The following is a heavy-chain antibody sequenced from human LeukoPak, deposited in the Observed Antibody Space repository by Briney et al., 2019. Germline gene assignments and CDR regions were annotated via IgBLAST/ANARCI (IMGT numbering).Heavy chain of an antibody. D-gene: IGHD3-22*01. CDR1: GYTFTGYY. CDR3: ARDWPYYYDSSGYFDY. CDR2: ISTYNGNT. V-gene: IGHV1-18*04. J-gene: IGHJ4*02. Sequence: ASVKVSCKASGYTFTGYYMHWVRQAPGQGLEWMGWISTYNGNTHYAQKFQGRVTMTTDTSTSTAYMELRSLRSDDTAVYYCARDWPYYYDSSGYFDYWGQGTLVTVSS.